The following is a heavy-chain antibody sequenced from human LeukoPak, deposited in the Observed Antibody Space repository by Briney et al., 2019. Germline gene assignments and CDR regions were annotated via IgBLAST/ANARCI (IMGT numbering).Heavy chain of an antibody. J-gene: IGHJ6*02. CDR3: ARAIFGVVIIYYGMDV. D-gene: IGHD3-3*01. CDR2: ISSSSSTI. V-gene: IGHV3-48*01. Sequence: GGSLRLSCAASGFTFSSYSMNWVRQAPGKGLEWVSYISSSSSTIYYADSVKGRFTISRDNAKNSLYLQMNSLRAEDTAVYCCARAIFGVVIIYYGMDVWGQGTTVTVSS. CDR1: GFTFSSYS.